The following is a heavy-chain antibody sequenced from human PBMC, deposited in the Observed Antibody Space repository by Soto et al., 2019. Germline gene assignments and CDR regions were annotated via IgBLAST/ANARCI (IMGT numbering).Heavy chain of an antibody. V-gene: IGHV3-7*01. CDR3: TRAGGSYYFDF. D-gene: IGHD3-10*01. CDR2: IKPDGSDQ. J-gene: IGHJ4*02. CDR1: GFTFSSLW. Sequence: EVQLVESGGGLVLPGGSLRLSCAASGFTFSSLWMSWVRQAPGKGLEWVANIKPDGSDQYYVDSVKGRFTISRDNARKSLYLQMNRLRGDDTAVYYCTRAGGSYYFDFWGQGTLVTVSA.